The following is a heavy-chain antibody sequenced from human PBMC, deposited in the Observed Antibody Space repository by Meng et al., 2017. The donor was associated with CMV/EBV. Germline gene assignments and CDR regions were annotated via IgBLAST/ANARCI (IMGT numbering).Heavy chain of an antibody. CDR3: ARDRVVVVPAATRNNWFDP. CDR2: INPNSGGT. D-gene: IGHD2-2*01. V-gene: IGHV1-2*02. Sequence: FTGYYMHWVRQAPEQGLEWMGWINPNSGGTNYAQKFQGRVTMTRDTSISTAYMELSRLRSDDTAVYYCARDRVVVVPAATRNNWFDPWGQGTLVTVSS. J-gene: IGHJ5*02. CDR1: FTGYY.